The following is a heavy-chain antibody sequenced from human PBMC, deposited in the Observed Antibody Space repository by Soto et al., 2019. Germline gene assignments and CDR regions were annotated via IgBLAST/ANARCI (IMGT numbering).Heavy chain of an antibody. Sequence: VGSLRLSCAASGFTFSSYAMSWVRQAPGKGLEWVSAISGSGGSTYYADSVKGRFTISRDNSKNTLYLQMNSLRAEDTAVYYCATHPGIVVVHFDYWGQGTLVTVS. CDR2: ISGSGGST. CDR3: ATHPGIVVVHFDY. CDR1: GFTFSSYA. J-gene: IGHJ4*02. V-gene: IGHV3-23*01. D-gene: IGHD3-22*01.